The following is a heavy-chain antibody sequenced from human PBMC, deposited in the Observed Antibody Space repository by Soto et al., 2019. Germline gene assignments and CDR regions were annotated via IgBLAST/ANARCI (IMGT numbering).Heavy chain of an antibody. Sequence: VQLVESGGGVVHTERSLRLSCSASEFTFSSYAMHWVRQAPGKGLEWVAGISYDGGNKFYGDSVRGGFTISRDSSKTTVFLQMNSLRLEDTAAYYCARVKTDYSNPRGPFFFYGMDVWGQGTTVTVTS. J-gene: IGHJ6*02. CDR2: ISYDGGNK. V-gene: IGHV3-30-3*01. CDR3: ARVKTDYSNPRGPFFFYGMDV. CDR1: EFTFSSYA. D-gene: IGHD4-4*01.